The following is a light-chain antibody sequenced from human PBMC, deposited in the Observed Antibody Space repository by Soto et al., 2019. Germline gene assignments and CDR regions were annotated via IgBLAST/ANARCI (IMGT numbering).Light chain of an antibody. CDR1: QSVSSY. CDR2: DAS. V-gene: IGKV3-11*01. CDR3: QQRSNWPPIT. J-gene: IGKJ5*01. Sequence: EIFLTQSPATLSLSAGEIATLSFMSSQSVSSYLAWYQQKPGQAPRLLIYDASNRATGIPARFSGSGSETDFTLTISSLEPEDFAVYYCQQRSNWPPITPGQGTRLEI.